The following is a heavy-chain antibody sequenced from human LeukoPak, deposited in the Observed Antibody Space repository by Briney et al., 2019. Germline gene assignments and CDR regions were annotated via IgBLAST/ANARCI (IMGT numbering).Heavy chain of an antibody. CDR2: IRSKAYGGTT. Sequence: NPGGSLRLSCTASGFTFGDYAMSWFRQAPGKGLEWVGSIRSKAYGGTTEYAASVKGRFTISRDDSKSIAYLQMNSLKTEDTAVYYCTRDYEGGAYYDFWSGYRGGYYYYYYMDVWGKGTTVTVSS. CDR1: GFTFGDYA. J-gene: IGHJ6*03. V-gene: IGHV3-49*05. CDR3: TRDYEGGAYYDFWSGYRGGYYYYYYMDV. D-gene: IGHD3-3*01.